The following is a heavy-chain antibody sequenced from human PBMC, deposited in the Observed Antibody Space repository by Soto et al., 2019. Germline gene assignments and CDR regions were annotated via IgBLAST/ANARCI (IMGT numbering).Heavy chain of an antibody. CDR2: ISGSGGST. J-gene: IGHJ4*02. CDR1: GFAFSTYA. Sequence: GGSLRLSCAASGFAFSTYAMNWVRQAPGKGLEWVSGISGSGGSTYYADSVKGRFTISRDNSRNTLYLQMNSLRVEDTAVYYCAKDPDKDYVGNSPQPFHCWGQGTLVTVSS. CDR3: AKDPDKDYVGNSPQPFHC. V-gene: IGHV3-23*01. D-gene: IGHD4-17*01.